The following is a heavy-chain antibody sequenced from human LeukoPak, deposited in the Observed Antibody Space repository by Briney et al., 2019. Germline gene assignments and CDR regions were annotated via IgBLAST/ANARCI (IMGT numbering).Heavy chain of an antibody. CDR2: IYYSGST. Sequence: SETLSLTCTVSGGSISSSSYYWGWIRQPPGKGLEWIGSIYYSGSTYYNPSLKSRVTISVDTSKNQFSLKLSSVTAADTAVYYCARSTEYYDFWSGQQPNWFDPWGQGTLVTVSS. J-gene: IGHJ5*02. D-gene: IGHD3-3*01. CDR1: GGSISSSSYY. CDR3: ARSTEYYDFWSGQQPNWFDP. V-gene: IGHV4-39*07.